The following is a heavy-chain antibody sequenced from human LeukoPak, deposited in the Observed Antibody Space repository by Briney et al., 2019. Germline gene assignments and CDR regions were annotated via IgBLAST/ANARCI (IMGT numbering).Heavy chain of an antibody. CDR1: GYTFTGYY. Sequence: ASVKVSCKASGYTFTGYYMHWVRQAPGQGLEWMGWINPNSGGTNYAQKFQGRVTMTRDTSISTAYMELSRLRSDDTAVYYCARASSSWYGGAYYYYMDVWGKGTTVTISS. V-gene: IGHV1-2*02. D-gene: IGHD6-13*01. CDR2: INPNSGGT. J-gene: IGHJ6*03. CDR3: ARASSSWYGGAYYYYMDV.